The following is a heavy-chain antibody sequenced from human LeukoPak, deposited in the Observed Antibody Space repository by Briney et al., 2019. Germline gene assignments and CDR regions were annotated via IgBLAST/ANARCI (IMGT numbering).Heavy chain of an antibody. V-gene: IGHV1-2*02. Sequence: ASVKVSCKASGYIFTDYYMHWVRQAPGQGLEWMGWINPNSGGTNYARNFQGRVTMTRDTSITTAYMELSSLRSDDTAVYYCARLLGAPHWGQGALVTVSS. J-gene: IGHJ4*02. CDR1: GYIFTDYY. CDR2: INPNSGGT. D-gene: IGHD1-26*01. CDR3: ARLLGAPH.